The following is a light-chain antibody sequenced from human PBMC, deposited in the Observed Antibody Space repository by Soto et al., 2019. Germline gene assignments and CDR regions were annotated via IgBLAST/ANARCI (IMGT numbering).Light chain of an antibody. CDR3: QQFDSYPRT. CDR2: AAS. V-gene: IGKV1-9*01. CDR1: QGISSY. Sequence: EIQLTQSPSFLSASVGDRVIITCRASQGISSYLAWYQQKPGKAPKLLIYAASTLQSGVPSRFSGSGSGTEFTLTISSLQPEDFATYYCQQFDSYPRTFGQGTRLEIK. J-gene: IGKJ5*01.